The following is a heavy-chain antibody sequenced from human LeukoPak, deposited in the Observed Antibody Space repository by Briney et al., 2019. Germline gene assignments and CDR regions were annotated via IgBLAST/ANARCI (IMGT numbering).Heavy chain of an antibody. CDR3: AKEPRAAAGTMGLDY. V-gene: IGHV3-30*18. CDR1: GFTFSSYG. CDR2: ISYDGSNK. D-gene: IGHD6-13*01. J-gene: IGHJ4*02. Sequence: GGSLRLSCAASGFTFSSYGMHWVRQAPGKGLEWVAVISYDGSNKYYADSVKGRFTISRDNSKNTLYLQMNSLRAEDTAVYYCAKEPRAAAGTMGLDYWGQGTLATVSS.